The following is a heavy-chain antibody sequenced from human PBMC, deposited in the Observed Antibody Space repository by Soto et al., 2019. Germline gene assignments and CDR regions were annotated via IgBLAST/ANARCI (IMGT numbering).Heavy chain of an antibody. CDR1: CGSGSNYY. CDR3: ARDRDRHSSGLPSFDP. J-gene: IGHJ5*02. CDR2: IYSTGSH. Sequence: QVQLQESGPGLVKPSETLALTCSVSCGSGSNYYWSWVRQPPGKRLEWIGYIYSTGSHDYNPSLRGRSTISVDTSKDQFSLKLTSVTAADTAVYYCARDRDRHSSGLPSFDPWGQGILVTVSS. V-gene: IGHV4-59*02. D-gene: IGHD3-22*01.